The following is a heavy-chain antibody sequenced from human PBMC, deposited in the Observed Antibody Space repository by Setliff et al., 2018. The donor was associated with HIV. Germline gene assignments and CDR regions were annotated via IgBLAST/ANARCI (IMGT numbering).Heavy chain of an antibody. J-gene: IGHJ5*02. V-gene: IGHV4-4*07. CDR3: AREKNDYGGQNWLDP. CDR2: IYSSGST. Sequence: PSETLSLTCSVSGGSMSTYYWSWIRQPAGKGLEWIGRIYSSGSTIYNPSLRSRVTMSVDTSKSQLSLKLTSVTAADTAVYYCAREKNDYGGQNWLDPWGQGTRVTVSS. D-gene: IGHD4-17*01. CDR1: GGSMSTYY.